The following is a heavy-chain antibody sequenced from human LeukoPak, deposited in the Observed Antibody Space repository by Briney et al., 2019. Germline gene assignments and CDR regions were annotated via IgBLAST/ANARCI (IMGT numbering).Heavy chain of an antibody. V-gene: IGHV4-59*08. CDR1: GVSIGNNY. CDR3: AKYGNSGWVIDN. J-gene: IGHJ4*02. Sequence: SETLSLTCTVSGVSIGNNYWTWVRQPPGKGLEYIGYIYYTGATNYNPSLKSRVTTSVDTSKSQFSLKLSSVTAADTAVYFCAKYGNSGWVIDNWGQGALVTVSS. CDR2: IYYTGAT. D-gene: IGHD6-19*01.